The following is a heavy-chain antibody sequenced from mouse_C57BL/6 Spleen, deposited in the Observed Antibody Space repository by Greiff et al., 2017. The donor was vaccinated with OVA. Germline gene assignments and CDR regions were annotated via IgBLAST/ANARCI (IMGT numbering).Heavy chain of an antibody. V-gene: IGHV1-50*01. CDR3: ARGEGGPCDY. CDR2: IDPSDSYT. J-gene: IGHJ2*01. Sequence: QVQLQQPGAELVKPGASVQLSCKASGYTFTSYWMQWVKQRPGQGLEWIGEIDPSDSYTNYNQKIKGKTTLNVDTTSSTAYMQLSSLTSEDSAVYYCARGEGGPCDYWGQGTTLTVSS. CDR1: GYTFTSYW.